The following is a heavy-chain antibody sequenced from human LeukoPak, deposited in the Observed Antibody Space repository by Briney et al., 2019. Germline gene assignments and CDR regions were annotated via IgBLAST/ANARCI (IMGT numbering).Heavy chain of an antibody. J-gene: IGHJ5*02. CDR2: INSDGSSP. V-gene: IGHV3-74*01. D-gene: IGHD1-26*01. Sequence: PGGSLRLSCAASGFTFSPYWMHWVRQAPGKGLVWVSRINSDGSSPNYADSVKGRFTISRDNAKNTLYLQMNSLRAEDTAVYYCAVTLGDQPDSNWFDPWGQGTLVTVSS. CDR3: AVTLGDQPDSNWFDP. CDR1: GFTFSPYW.